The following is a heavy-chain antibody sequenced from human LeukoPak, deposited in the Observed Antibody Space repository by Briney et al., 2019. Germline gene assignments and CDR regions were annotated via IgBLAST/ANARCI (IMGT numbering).Heavy chain of an antibody. Sequence: GGSLRLSCAASGFTFSSYGMHWVRQAPGKGLEWVAVISYDGSNKYYADSVKGRFTISRDNSKSTLYLQMNSLRAEDTAVYYCAKDGQWLVRGGWVSEFDYWGQGTLVTVSS. CDR2: ISYDGSNK. CDR1: GFTFSSYG. V-gene: IGHV3-30*18. D-gene: IGHD6-19*01. J-gene: IGHJ4*02. CDR3: AKDGQWLVRGGWVSEFDY.